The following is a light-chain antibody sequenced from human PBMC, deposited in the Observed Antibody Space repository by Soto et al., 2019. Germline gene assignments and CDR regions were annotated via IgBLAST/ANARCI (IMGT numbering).Light chain of an antibody. CDR1: QGLSSD. CDR3: QQLNSYPIT. Sequence: DIQLTQSPSFLSASVGDRVTITCRASQGLSSDLAWYQQKPGKAPKLLIYAASTLQSGVPSRFSGSASGTEFTLTISSLQPEDSATYYCQQLNSYPITFGQGTRLEIK. CDR2: AAS. J-gene: IGKJ5*01. V-gene: IGKV1-9*01.